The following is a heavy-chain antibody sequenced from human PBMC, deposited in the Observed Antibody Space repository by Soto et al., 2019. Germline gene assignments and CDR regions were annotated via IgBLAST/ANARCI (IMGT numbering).Heavy chain of an antibody. CDR2: ISAYNGNT. J-gene: IGHJ4*02. D-gene: IGHD6-13*01. CDR3: ARDAAAGLNDY. V-gene: IGHV1-18*01. CDR1: GYTFTSYG. Sequence: QVQLVQSGAEVKKPGASVKVSCKASGYTFTSYGISWVRQAPGQGLEWMGWISAYNGNTKYVQKFQGRVTMTTDTSTRTAYMELRSLRSDDTAMYYCARDAAAGLNDYWGQGTLVTVSS.